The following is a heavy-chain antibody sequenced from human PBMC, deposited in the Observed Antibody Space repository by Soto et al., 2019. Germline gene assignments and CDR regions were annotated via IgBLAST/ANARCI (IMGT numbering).Heavy chain of an antibody. CDR3: AQDAVHYNGKWDWFDS. J-gene: IGHJ5*01. V-gene: IGHV3-23*01. Sequence: DVHLLESGGGLVQPGGSLTLSCAASRFTFSDFAMSWVRQAPGKGLEWVSSIGGTGTDTHYADSVKGRFTIFRDNSRNTLYLQIDSLRDADTAVYYCAQDAVHYNGKWDWFDSWGQGTLVIVSS. D-gene: IGHD1-20*01. CDR1: RFTFSDFA. CDR2: IGGTGTDT.